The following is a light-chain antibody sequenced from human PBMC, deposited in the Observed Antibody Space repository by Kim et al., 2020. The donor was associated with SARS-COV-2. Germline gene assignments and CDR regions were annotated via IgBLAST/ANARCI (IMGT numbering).Light chain of an antibody. V-gene: IGLV2-14*04. CDR3: SSYTGRNTVL. J-gene: IGLJ2*01. CDR1: SSDVGGYSY. CDR2: DVT. Sequence: GHSVTISCTGTSSDVGGYSYVSWYQQHPGKVPKLLIYDVTERPSGVSNRFSVSKSGNTASLTISGLQADDEADYYCSSYTGRNTVLFGGGTQLTVL.